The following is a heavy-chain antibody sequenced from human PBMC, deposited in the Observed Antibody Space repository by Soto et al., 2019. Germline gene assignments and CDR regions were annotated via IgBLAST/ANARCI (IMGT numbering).Heavy chain of an antibody. J-gene: IGHJ4*02. CDR2: INPNSGGT. CDR1: GYTFTGYY. V-gene: IGHV1-2*04. D-gene: IGHD3-10*01. CDR3: ARDARGDEAPMDY. Sequence: QVQLVQSGAEVKKPGASVKVSCKASGYTFTGYYMHWVRQAPGQGLEWMGWINPNSGGTNYAQQVQGWVTMTKDTSISTAYTELSRLRPDDTAVYYCARDARGDEAPMDYWGQGTLVTVSS.